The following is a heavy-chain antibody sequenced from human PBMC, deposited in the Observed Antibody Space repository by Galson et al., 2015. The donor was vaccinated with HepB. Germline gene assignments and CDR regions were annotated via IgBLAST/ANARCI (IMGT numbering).Heavy chain of an antibody. D-gene: IGHD3-3*01. J-gene: IGHJ4*02. Sequence: SLRLSCAVSGFSFSSYWMSWVRQAPGKGLEWVANIKPDGSDKYYVDSVKGRFIISRDNAKNSLYLQMNSLRVEDTAVYYCATNVGGGPISYWGQGTLVTVSS. CDR1: GFSFSSYW. V-gene: IGHV3-7*03. CDR3: ATNVGGGPISY. CDR2: IKPDGSDK.